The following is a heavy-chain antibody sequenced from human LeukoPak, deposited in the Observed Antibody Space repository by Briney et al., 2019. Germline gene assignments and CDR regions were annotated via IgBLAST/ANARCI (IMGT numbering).Heavy chain of an antibody. Sequence: ASVKVSCKVSGYTLTELSMHWVRQAPGKGLEWMGGFDPEDGETIYAQKFQGRVTMTEDTSTDTAYMELSSLRSEDTAVCYCATSLVGFFYFGYWGQGTLVTVSS. CDR3: ATSLVGFFYFGY. V-gene: IGHV1-24*01. CDR1: GYTLTELS. D-gene: IGHD6-6*01. J-gene: IGHJ4*02. CDR2: FDPEDGET.